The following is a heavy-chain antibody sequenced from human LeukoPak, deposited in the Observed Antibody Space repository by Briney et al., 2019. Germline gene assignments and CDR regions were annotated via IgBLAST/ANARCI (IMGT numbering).Heavy chain of an antibody. J-gene: IGHJ3*02. CDR1: GYCFTSYW. Sequence: GESLMISCKGSGYCFTSYWIGWVRQLPGKGLEWMGIIYPGDSDTRYSQSFQGQVTISADKSISTAYLQWSSLKASDTAMYYCASPYSSGWVDAFDIWGQGTMVTVSS. CDR2: IYPGDSDT. D-gene: IGHD6-19*01. V-gene: IGHV5-51*01. CDR3: ASPYSSGWVDAFDI.